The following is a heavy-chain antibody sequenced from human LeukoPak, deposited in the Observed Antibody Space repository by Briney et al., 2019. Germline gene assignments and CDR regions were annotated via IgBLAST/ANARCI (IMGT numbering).Heavy chain of an antibody. D-gene: IGHD2-8*01. J-gene: IGHJ6*03. CDR1: GFTFSSYG. Sequence: GGSLRLSCAASGFTFSSYGMHWVRQAPGKGLDWVAFIHHDGSNKYYADSVKGRFTISRDNSKNTLYLQMNSLRAEDTAVYYCATLGNGHRYYYHYIDVWGKGTTVTISS. CDR2: IHHDGSNK. V-gene: IGHV3-30*02. CDR3: ATLGNGHRYYYHYIDV.